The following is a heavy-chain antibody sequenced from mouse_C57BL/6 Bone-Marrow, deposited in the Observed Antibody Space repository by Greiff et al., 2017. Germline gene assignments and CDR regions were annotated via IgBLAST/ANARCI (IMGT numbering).Heavy chain of an antibody. CDR2: INSNGGST. J-gene: IGHJ2*01. Sequence: EVKLVESGGGLVQPGESLQLSCESNEYEFPSHDMSWVRKTPEKRLALVAAINSNGGSTYYPDTMERRFINSRDNTEKTLYLQMSSLRSEDTALYYCARQSPFDYWGQGTTLTVSS. CDR1: EYEFPSHD. V-gene: IGHV5-2*01. CDR3: ARQSPFDY.